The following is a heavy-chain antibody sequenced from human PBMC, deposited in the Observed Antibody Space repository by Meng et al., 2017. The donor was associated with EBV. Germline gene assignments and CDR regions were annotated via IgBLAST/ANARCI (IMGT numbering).Heavy chain of an antibody. Sequence: HLRRQDAGLGRVKPSETLSLSCTVSGGSISSSSYYWGWIRQPPGKGLEWIGSIYYSGSTYYNPPLKSRVTISVDTSKNQFSLKLSSVTAADTAVYYCARVVATIFTNWFDPWGQGTLVTVSS. D-gene: IGHD5-12*01. CDR1: GGSISSSSYY. CDR3: ARVVATIFTNWFDP. J-gene: IGHJ5*02. V-gene: IGHV4-39*07. CDR2: IYYSGST.